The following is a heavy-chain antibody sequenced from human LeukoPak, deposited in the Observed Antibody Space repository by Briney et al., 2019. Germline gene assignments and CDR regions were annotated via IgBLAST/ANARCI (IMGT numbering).Heavy chain of an antibody. J-gene: IGHJ4*02. CDR3: ARSLYSGRYYGGDY. V-gene: IGHV3-48*01. CDR1: GFTFSSYS. D-gene: IGHD1-26*01. Sequence: GGSLRLSCAASGFTFSSYSMNWVRQAPGKGLEWVSYISSSSSTIYYADSVKGRFTISGDNAKNSLYLQMNSLRAEDTAVYYCARSLYSGRYYGGDYWGQGTLVTVSS. CDR2: ISSSSSTI.